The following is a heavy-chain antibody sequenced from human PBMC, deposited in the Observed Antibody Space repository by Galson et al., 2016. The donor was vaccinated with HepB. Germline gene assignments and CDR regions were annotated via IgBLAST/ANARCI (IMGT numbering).Heavy chain of an antibody. Sequence: SETLSLTCAVSGGSISTYYWSWIRQPPGKGLEWIGYIYNNGRTNHKPSLKSRVTISVDTSKNRFSLNLSSVTAADTAVYYCARVQVGYSYGLGLNYYFDHWGQGTLVTVSS. D-gene: IGHD5-18*01. CDR2: IYNNGRT. J-gene: IGHJ4*02. CDR1: GGSISTYY. V-gene: IGHV4-59*01. CDR3: ARVQVGYSYGLGLNYYFDH.